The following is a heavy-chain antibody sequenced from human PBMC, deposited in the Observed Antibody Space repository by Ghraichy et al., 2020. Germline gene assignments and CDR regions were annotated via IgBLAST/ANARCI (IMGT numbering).Heavy chain of an antibody. D-gene: IGHD3-22*01. CDR1: GYTFTGYY. CDR3: ARGPVFDSSGSWYNWFDP. CDR2: INPNSGGT. Sequence: ASVKVSCKASGYTFTGYYMHWVRQAPGQGLEWMGWINPNSGGTNYAQKFQGRVTMTRDTSISTAYMELSRLRSDDTAVYYCARGPVFDSSGSWYNWFDPWGQGTLVTVSS. J-gene: IGHJ5*02. V-gene: IGHV1-2*02.